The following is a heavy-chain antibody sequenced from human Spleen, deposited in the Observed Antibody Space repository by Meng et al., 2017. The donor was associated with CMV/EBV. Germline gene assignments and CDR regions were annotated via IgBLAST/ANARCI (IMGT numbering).Heavy chain of an antibody. CDR2: MNSNSGNT. D-gene: IGHD2-2*01. Sequence: ASVKVSCKASGYTFTTYDINWVRQASGQGLEWMGWMNSNSGNTNYAQKFQGRLTFTRDTSINTAYMELSGLKSEDTAVYYCARDLLDCYTTSCYFDYYGMDVWGQGTTVTVSS. V-gene: IGHV1-8*03. CDR3: ARDLLDCYTTSCYFDYYGMDV. J-gene: IGHJ6*02. CDR1: GYTFTTYD.